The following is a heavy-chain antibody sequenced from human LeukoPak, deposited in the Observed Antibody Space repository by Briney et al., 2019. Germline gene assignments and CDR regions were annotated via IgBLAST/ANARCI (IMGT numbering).Heavy chain of an antibody. CDR3: ARGRYCSGGSCYRYYYYYMDF. CDR2: INHSGST. Sequence: SETLSLTCAVYGGSFSGYYWSWIRQPPGKGLEWIGEINHSGSTNYNPSLKSRVTISVDTSKNQFSLKLSSVTAADTAVYYRARGRYCSGGSCYRYYYYYMDFWGKGTTVTVSS. V-gene: IGHV4-34*01. D-gene: IGHD2-15*01. CDR1: GGSFSGYY. J-gene: IGHJ6*03.